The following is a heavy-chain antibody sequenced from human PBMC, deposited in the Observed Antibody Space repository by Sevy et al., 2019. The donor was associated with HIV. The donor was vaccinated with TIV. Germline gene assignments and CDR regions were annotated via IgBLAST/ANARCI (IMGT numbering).Heavy chain of an antibody. D-gene: IGHD6-13*01. V-gene: IGHV3-48*01. CDR3: ARLSEHSCSWSYFDY. Sequence: GGCLRLSCAASGFTFSSYSMNCVRQAPGKGLEWVSYISSSTIYYADSVKGRFTISRDNAKNSLYLQMNSLRAADTAVYYCARLSEHSCSWSYFDYWGQGTQVTVSS. CDR2: ISSSTI. J-gene: IGHJ4*02. CDR1: GFTFSSYS.